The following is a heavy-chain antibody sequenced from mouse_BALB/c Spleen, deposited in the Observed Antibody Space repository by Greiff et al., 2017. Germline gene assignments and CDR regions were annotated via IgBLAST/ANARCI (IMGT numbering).Heavy chain of an antibody. CDR3: ARPLSPGAMDY. V-gene: IGHV5-9-4*01. J-gene: IGHJ4*01. D-gene: IGHD6-1*01. CDR1: GFTFSSYA. Sequence: EVKLMESGGGLVKPGGSLKLSCAASGFTFSSYAMSWVRQSPEKRLEWVAEISSGGSYTYYPDTVTGRFTISRDNAKNTLYLEMSSLRSEDTAMYYCARPLSPGAMDYWGQGTSVTVSS. CDR2: ISSGGSYT.